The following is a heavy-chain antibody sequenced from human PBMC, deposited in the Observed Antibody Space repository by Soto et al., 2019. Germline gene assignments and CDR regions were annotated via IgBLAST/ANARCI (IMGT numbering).Heavy chain of an antibody. D-gene: IGHD2-15*01. CDR1: GFTFSSYA. V-gene: IGHV3-30-3*01. CDR2: ISYDGSNK. J-gene: IGHJ4*02. Sequence: QVQLVESGGGVVQPGRSLRLSCAASGFTFSSYAMHWVRQAPGKGLEWVAVISYDGSNKYYADSVKGRFTISRDNSKNTLYLQMHSLRAEDTAVYYCARDRAPYCSGGSCYPSYWGQGTLVTVSS. CDR3: ARDRAPYCSGGSCYPSY.